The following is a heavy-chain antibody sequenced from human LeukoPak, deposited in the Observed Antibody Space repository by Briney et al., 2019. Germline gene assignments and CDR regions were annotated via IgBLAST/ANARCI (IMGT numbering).Heavy chain of an antibody. CDR1: GGSISSYY. V-gene: IGHV4-59*08. Sequence: KTSETLSLTCTVSGGSISSYYWSWIRQPPGKGLEWIGYIYYSGSTNYNPSLKSRVTISVDTSKNQFSLKLSSVTAADTAVYYCARQGIYYYDSSGYSFDYWSQGTLVTVSS. D-gene: IGHD3-22*01. CDR3: ARQGIYYYDSSGYSFDY. J-gene: IGHJ4*02. CDR2: IYYSGST.